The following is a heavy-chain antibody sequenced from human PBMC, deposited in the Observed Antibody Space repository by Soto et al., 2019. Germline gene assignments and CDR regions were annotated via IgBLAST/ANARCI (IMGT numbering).Heavy chain of an antibody. CDR1: GYTFTRYG. V-gene: IGHV1-18*01. D-gene: IGHD3-22*01. Sequence: ASVKVSCKASGYTFTRYGFSWVRQAPGQGLEWMGWISAYNGSTNYAQKLQGRVTLTTDTSTSTAYMELRSLRSDDTAVYYCARDDYYDSSGYKQGDWFDPWGQGTLVTVSS. CDR2: ISAYNGST. CDR3: ARDDYYDSSGYKQGDWFDP. J-gene: IGHJ5*02.